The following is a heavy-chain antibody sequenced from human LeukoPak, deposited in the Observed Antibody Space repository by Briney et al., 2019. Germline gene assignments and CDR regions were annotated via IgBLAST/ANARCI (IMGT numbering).Heavy chain of an antibody. CDR1: GGSLSSYY. CDR3: ARGDGYNDYYYYGMDV. J-gene: IGHJ6*02. Sequence: SETLSLTCTVSGGSLSSYYWSWVRQPPGKGLEWIGYIYYSGSTNYNPSLTSRVTISVDTSKNQFSLKLSSVTAADTAVYYCARGDGYNDYYYYGMDVWGQGTTVTVSS. CDR2: IYYSGST. D-gene: IGHD5-24*01. V-gene: IGHV4-59*01.